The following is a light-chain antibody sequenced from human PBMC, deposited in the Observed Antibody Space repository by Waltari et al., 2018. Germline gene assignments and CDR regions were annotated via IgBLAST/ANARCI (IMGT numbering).Light chain of an antibody. J-gene: IGLJ3*02. CDR3: QVWDTSSDHLWV. CDR2: DNS. CDR1: KIGSKG. V-gene: IGLV3-21*02. Sequence: SYVLTQPPSVSVAPGQTARISCGGNKIGSKGVHWYRQKQGQAPVLVVYDNSDRPSGIPERLSGSNSGNTATLTINRVEAGDEADYYCQVWDTSSDHLWVFGGGTKLTVL.